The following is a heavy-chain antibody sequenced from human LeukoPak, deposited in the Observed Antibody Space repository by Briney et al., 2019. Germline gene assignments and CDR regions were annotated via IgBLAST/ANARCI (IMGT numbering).Heavy chain of an antibody. Sequence: PGGSLRLSCAASGFTFSSYEMNWVRQAPGKGLEWVAVISYDGSNKYYADSVKGRFTISRDNSKNTLYLQMNSLRAEDTAVYYCATFRGYGYGYEENYWGQGTLATVSS. V-gene: IGHV3-30*04. CDR2: ISYDGSNK. J-gene: IGHJ4*02. CDR1: GFTFSSYE. D-gene: IGHD5-18*01. CDR3: ATFRGYGYGYEENY.